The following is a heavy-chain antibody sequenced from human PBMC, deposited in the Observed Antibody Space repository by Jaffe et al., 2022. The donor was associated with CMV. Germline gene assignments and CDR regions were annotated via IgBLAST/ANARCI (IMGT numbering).Heavy chain of an antibody. J-gene: IGHJ4*02. Sequence: QLQLQESGPGLVKPSETLSLICTVSGGSISSSNSYWDWIRQPPGKGLEWIGSVHYSGTVSYNPSLKSRVTISVDTSKNQFSLKGKSLTAADTAVYFCARRRAQYDSSMGVLDYWGQGTLVTVTS. CDR1: GGSISSSNSY. V-gene: IGHV4-39*01. CDR2: VHYSGTV. CDR3: ARRRAQYDSSMGVLDY. D-gene: IGHD3-22*01.